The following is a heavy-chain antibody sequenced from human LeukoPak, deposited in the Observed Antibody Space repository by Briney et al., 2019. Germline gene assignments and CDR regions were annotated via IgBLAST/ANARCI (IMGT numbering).Heavy chain of an antibody. CDR3: ARAYSSGWYEGP. CDR2: INPNSGGT. D-gene: IGHD6-19*01. Sequence: ASVKASCKASGYTFTGYYMHWVRQAPGQGLEWMGRINPNSGGTNYAQKFQGRVTMTRDTSISTAYMGLSRLRSDDTAVYYCARAYSSGWYEGPWGQGTLDTVSS. J-gene: IGHJ5*02. V-gene: IGHV1-2*06. CDR1: GYTFTGYY.